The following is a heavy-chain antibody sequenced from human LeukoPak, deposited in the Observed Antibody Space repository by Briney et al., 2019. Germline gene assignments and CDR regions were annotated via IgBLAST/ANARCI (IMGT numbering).Heavy chain of an antibody. Sequence: ASVNVSCKASGGTFSSYAISWVRQAPGQGLEWMGGIIPIFGTANYAQKFQGRVTITADESTSTAYMELSSLRSEDTAVYYCAREPSQGEDYDFWSGYYHNWFDPWGQGTLVTVSS. V-gene: IGHV1-69*13. CDR2: IIPIFGTA. CDR1: GGTFSSYA. D-gene: IGHD3-3*01. J-gene: IGHJ5*02. CDR3: AREPSQGEDYDFWSGYYHNWFDP.